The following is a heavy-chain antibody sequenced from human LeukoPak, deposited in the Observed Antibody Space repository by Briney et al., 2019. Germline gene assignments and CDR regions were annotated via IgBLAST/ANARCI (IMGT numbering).Heavy chain of an antibody. V-gene: IGHV4-34*01. CDR1: GGSFSGYY. CDR3: ARGYDFWSGPFRY. J-gene: IGHJ4*02. Sequence: SSETLSLTCADYGGSFSGYYWSWIRQPPGKGLEWIGEINHSGSTNYNPSLKSRVTISVDTSKNQFSLKLSSVTAADTAVYYCARGYDFWSGPFRYWGQGTLVTVSS. D-gene: IGHD3-3*01. CDR2: INHSGST.